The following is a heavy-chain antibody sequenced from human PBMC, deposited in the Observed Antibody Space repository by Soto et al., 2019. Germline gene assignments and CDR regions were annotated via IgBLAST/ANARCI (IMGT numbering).Heavy chain of an antibody. J-gene: IGHJ4*02. D-gene: IGHD1-26*01. CDR1: VGSITDYF. V-gene: IGHV4-59*01. CDR3: VRGDAEVWEVKY. Sequence: SETLCFTCTFSVGSITDYFSNWLRQPPGKRPDWIGHLSYRGTTHYNPSLRGRAAISVDASKNQFSLKLRSGTAADTAVYYCVRGDAEVWEVKYWGQGTLVTVSS. CDR2: LSYRGTT.